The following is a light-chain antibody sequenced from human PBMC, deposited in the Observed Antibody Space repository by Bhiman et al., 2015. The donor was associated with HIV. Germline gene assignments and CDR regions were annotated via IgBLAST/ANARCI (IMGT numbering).Light chain of an antibody. CDR1: SSDVGGYNY. J-gene: IGLJ1*01. Sequence: QSALTQPASVSGSPGQSITISCTGTSSDVGGYNYVSWYQHHPGKAPKLMIYDVTYRPSGISDRFSGSKSGNTASLTISGLQAEDEADYYCSSHTSRDLQVFGSGTTVTVL. CDR3: SSHTSRDLQV. V-gene: IGLV2-14*03. CDR2: DVT.